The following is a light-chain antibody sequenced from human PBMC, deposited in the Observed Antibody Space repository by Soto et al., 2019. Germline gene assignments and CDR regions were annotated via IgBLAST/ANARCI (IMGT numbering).Light chain of an antibody. CDR3: QSYDTGLVV. J-gene: IGLJ2*01. V-gene: IGLV1-40*01. CDR1: SSNIGSGYN. Sequence: QSVLTQPPSVSGAPGQRVTISCTGSSSNIGSGYNVHWYQQLPGTAPKLLIYDNNNRPSGVPDRFSGSKSGTSASLAITGLQGADEDDYYCQSYDTGLVVFGGGTKLTVL. CDR2: DNN.